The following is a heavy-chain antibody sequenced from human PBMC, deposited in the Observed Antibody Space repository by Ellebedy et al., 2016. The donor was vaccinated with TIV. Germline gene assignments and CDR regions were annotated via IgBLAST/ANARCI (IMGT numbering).Heavy chain of an antibody. J-gene: IGHJ5*02. CDR1: GFTFSDYY. D-gene: IGHD2-2*01. CDR3: ARDARFIDQQHNWFDP. Sequence: GESLKISCAASGFTFSDYYMIWIRQAPGKGLEWVSYISNSGSTIYYADSVKGRFTISRDNTKNSLSLQMNSLRVEDTAVYYCARDARFIDQQHNWFDPWGQGTLVTVPS. V-gene: IGHV3-11*01. CDR2: ISNSGSTI.